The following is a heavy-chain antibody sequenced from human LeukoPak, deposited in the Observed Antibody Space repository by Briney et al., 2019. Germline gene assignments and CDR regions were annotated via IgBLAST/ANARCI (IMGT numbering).Heavy chain of an antibody. D-gene: IGHD6-19*01. CDR2: ISSSGSTI. J-gene: IGHJ5*02. Sequence: GGPLRLSCAAAGFTFSGYYMSGIRQAPGKGLEWVSYISSSGSTIYYADSVKGRFTISRDNAKNSLYLQMNSLRAEDTAVYYCARGAAVAAFDPWGQGTLVTVSS. CDR1: GFTFSGYY. V-gene: IGHV3-11*01. CDR3: ARGAAVAAFDP.